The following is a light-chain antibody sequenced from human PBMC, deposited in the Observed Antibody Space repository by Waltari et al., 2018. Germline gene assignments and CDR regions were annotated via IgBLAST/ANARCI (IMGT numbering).Light chain of an antibody. J-gene: IGKJ5*01. CDR2: NAS. V-gene: IGKV1-9*01. CDR1: QGISSL. Sequence: DIQLTQSPSFLSASVGDRVTITCRSSQGISSLLAWYQQKAGKAPQLLIHNASTVQGGVPSRFSGSGSGTDFTLTISSLQPEDFATYYCQQRHSYPITFGQGTRLDIK. CDR3: QQRHSYPIT.